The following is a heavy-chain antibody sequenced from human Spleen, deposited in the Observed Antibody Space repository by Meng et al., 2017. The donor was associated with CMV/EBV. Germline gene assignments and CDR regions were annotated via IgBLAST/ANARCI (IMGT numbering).Heavy chain of an antibody. J-gene: IGHJ4*02. CDR1: GFNFRIYG. CDR3: ASAPVGLQRDY. D-gene: IGHD4/OR15-4a*01. CDR2: IRYDEKTK. V-gene: IGHV3-30*02. Sequence: GESLKISCAASGFNFRIYGMHWVRQLPGKGLEWVAFIRYDEKTKYYTDSVKGRFTISRDNSKNTLYLQMSSLRAEDTAVYYCASAPVGLQRDYWGQGTLVTVSS.